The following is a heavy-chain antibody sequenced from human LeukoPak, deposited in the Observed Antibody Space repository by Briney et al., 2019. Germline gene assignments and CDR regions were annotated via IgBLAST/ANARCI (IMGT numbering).Heavy chain of an antibody. CDR3: AREQWLVRQFDY. CDR1: GFTFSSYE. Sequence: GGSLRLSCAASGFTFSSYEMNWVRQAPGKGLEWVSYISSSGSTIYYADSVKGRFTISRDNAKNPLYLQMNSLRAEDTAVYYCAREQWLVRQFDYWGQGTLVTVSS. J-gene: IGHJ4*02. D-gene: IGHD6-19*01. V-gene: IGHV3-48*03. CDR2: ISSSGSTI.